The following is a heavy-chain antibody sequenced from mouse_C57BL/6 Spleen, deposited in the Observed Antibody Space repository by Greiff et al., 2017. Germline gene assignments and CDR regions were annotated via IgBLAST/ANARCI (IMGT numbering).Heavy chain of an antibody. V-gene: IGHV5-6*01. CDR2: ISSGGSYT. CDR1: GFTFSSYG. J-gene: IGHJ2*01. Sequence: EVQLQESGGDLVKPGGSLKLSCAASGFTFSSYGMSWVRQTPDKRLEWVATISSGGSYTYYPDSVKGRFTISRDNAKNTLYLQMSSLKSEDTAMYYCARQEKFITNYWGQGTTLTVSS. CDR3: ARQEKFITNY. D-gene: IGHD1-1*01.